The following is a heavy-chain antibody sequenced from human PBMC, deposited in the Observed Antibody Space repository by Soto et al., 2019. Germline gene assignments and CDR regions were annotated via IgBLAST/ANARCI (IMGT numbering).Heavy chain of an antibody. CDR3: ARDRKYNWFDP. CDR2: IYYSGST. CDR1: GGSISSGDYY. Sequence: SETLSLTCTVSGGSISSGDYYWSWIRQPPGKGLEWIGYIYYSGSTYYNPSLKSRVTISVDTSKNQFSLKLSSVTAADTAVYYCARDRKYNWFDPWGQGTLVTVSS. V-gene: IGHV4-30-4*01. J-gene: IGHJ5*02.